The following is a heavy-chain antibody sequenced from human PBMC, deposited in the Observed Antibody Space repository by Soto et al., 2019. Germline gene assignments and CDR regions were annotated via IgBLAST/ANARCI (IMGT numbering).Heavy chain of an antibody. CDR1: GFTVSSNY. D-gene: IGHD3-3*01. Sequence: EVQLVESGGGLVQPGGSLRLSCAASGFTVSSNYMSWVRQAPGGGLEWVSVIYSAGTTYYADSVQGRFTISRDNSKNTLYLQMNSLGAEDTAVYYCTRVSDGIFGVRFWGQGTLVTVSS. V-gene: IGHV3-66*01. CDR3: TRVSDGIFGVRF. CDR2: IYSAGTT. J-gene: IGHJ4*02.